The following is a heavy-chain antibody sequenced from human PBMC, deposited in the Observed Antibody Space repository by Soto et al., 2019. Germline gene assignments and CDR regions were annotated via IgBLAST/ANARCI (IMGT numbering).Heavy chain of an antibody. Sequence: GGSLILSCAASGFTFSSYAMSWVRQAPGKGLEWVSGIDGSGRNTYYADSVKGRFTISRDNSKNTLSVQMNGLRVEDTALYYCAKDGGSVCSGGTCYFQAPDYWGQGTLVTVSS. V-gene: IGHV3-23*01. D-gene: IGHD2-15*01. CDR1: GFTFSSYA. J-gene: IGHJ4*02. CDR3: AKDGGSVCSGGTCYFQAPDY. CDR2: IDGSGRNT.